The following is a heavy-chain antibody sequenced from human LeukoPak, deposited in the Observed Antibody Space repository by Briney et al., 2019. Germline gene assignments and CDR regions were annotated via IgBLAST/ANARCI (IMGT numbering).Heavy chain of an antibody. CDR1: VVTFSSYV. J-gene: IGHJ4*02. V-gene: IGHV3-23*01. D-gene: IGHD1-26*01. Sequence: VGSLRLSSAASVVTFSSYVVSCVRQAPGQGLEWVSTLTGSGGNTYYADSVKGRFTISRDNYTTTLYLQMNSLRAEDTAVYYCAKSRVGSDYWGQGTLVTVSS. CDR3: AKSRVGSDY. CDR2: LTGSGGNT.